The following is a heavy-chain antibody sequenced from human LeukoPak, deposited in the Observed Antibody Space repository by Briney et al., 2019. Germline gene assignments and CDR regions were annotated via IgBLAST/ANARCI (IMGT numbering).Heavy chain of an antibody. CDR2: ISYGGSNK. V-gene: IGHV3-30*18. CDR3: AKDRRLTGTTGVGMDV. J-gene: IGHJ6*02. CDR1: GFTFSSYG. D-gene: IGHD1-20*01. Sequence: GGSLRLSCAASGFTFSSYGMHWVRQAPGKGLEWVAVISYGGSNKYYADSVKGRFTISRDNSKNTLYLQMNSLRAEDTAVYYCAKDRRLTGTTGVGMDVWGQGTTVTVSS.